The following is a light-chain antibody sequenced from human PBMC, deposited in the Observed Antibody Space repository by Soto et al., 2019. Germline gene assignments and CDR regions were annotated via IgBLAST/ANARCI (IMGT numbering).Light chain of an antibody. CDR3: QQRSNWPLT. J-gene: IGKJ4*01. CDR2: DAS. V-gene: IGKV3-11*01. CDR1: QSVGLY. Sequence: IGLTQSPGALALSPGGGSALSGGASQSVGLYLAWYQQKPGQAPRLLIYDASDRATGIPARFSGSGSGTDFTLTISSLEPEDFAVYYCQQRSNWPLTFGGGTKVDIK.